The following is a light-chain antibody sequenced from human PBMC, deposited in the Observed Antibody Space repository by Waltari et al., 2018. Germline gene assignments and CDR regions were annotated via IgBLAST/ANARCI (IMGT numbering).Light chain of an antibody. CDR3: LQVINYPRT. V-gene: IGKV1-9*01. CDR1: QGISSY. J-gene: IGKJ1*01. Sequence: DIQLTQSTSLLSASVGDRVTITCRASQGISSYLAWYQQKPGKAPKLLISAASTLQSGVPSRFSGSGSGTQFTLTISSLQPEDFATYYCLQVINYPRTFGQGTKVEIK. CDR2: AAS.